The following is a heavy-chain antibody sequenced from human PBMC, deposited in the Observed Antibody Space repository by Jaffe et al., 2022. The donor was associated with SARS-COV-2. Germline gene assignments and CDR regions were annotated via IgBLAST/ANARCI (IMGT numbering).Heavy chain of an antibody. CDR2: IKQDGGER. Sequence: EEHLVESGGGLVQPGGSLRLSCAASGFSFSSYWMNWVRQAPGKGLEWVANIKQDGGERYYVDSVKGRFTISRDNVKNLLYLQMNSLRAEDTAVYYCARRTGDSFDPWGQGTLVTVSS. V-gene: IGHV3-7*01. CDR3: ARRTGDSFDP. CDR1: GFSFSSYW. J-gene: IGHJ5*02. D-gene: IGHD3-10*02.